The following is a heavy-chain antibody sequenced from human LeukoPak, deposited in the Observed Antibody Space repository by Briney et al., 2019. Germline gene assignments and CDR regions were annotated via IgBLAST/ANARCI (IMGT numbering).Heavy chain of an antibody. J-gene: IGHJ4*03. CDR1: GGSISSSSYY. V-gene: IGHV4-39*01. D-gene: IGHD6-19*01. CDR3: ARHGYSSGWYAWYYFDY. CDR2: IYYSGST. Sequence: NPSETLSLTCTVSGGSISSSSYYWGWIRQPPGKGLEWIGSIYYSGSTYYNPSLKSRVTISVDTSKNQFSLKLSSVTAADTAVYYCARHGYSSGWYAWYYFDYWGQGTMVTVSS.